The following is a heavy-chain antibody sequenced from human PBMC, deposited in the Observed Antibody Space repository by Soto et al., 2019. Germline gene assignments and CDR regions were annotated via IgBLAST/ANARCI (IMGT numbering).Heavy chain of an antibody. CDR3: AREVSGWYYFDY. J-gene: IGHJ4*02. D-gene: IGHD6-19*01. CDR1: GGSISSGGYY. Sequence: SETLSLTCTVSGGSISSGGYYWNWIRQHPGKGLEWIGYIYYSGSTYYNPSLKSRVTISVDTSKNQFSLKLSSVTAADTAVYYCAREVSGWYYFDYWGQGTLVTVSS. V-gene: IGHV4-31*03. CDR2: IYYSGST.